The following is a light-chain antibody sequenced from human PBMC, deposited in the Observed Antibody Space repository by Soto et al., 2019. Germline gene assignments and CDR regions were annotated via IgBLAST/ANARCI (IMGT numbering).Light chain of an antibody. J-gene: IGKJ4*01. CDR2: KAS. V-gene: IGKV1-5*03. CDR3: QRYYTFPLT. Sequence: DIQMTQSPSTLSASVGDRVAITCRASRNINNFLAWYQQKPGKAPKLLIYKASSLESGVPSRFSGSGSGTEFTLTISSLQPDDFATYYCQRYYTFPLTFGGGTKVEIK. CDR1: RNINNF.